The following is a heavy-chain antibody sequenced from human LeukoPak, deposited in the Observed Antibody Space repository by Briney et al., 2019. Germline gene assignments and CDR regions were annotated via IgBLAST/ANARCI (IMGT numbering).Heavy chain of an antibody. CDR1: GGSISSYY. CDR3: AREGSRDFWSGPVYYFDY. Sequence: SETLSLTCTVSGGSISSYYWSWIRQPPGKGLEWIGYIHYSGSTYYNPSLTSRVTISIDTSKNQFSLRLSSVTAADTAVYYCAREGSRDFWSGPVYYFDYWGQGTLVTVSS. D-gene: IGHD3-3*01. V-gene: IGHV4-59*01. CDR2: IHYSGST. J-gene: IGHJ4*02.